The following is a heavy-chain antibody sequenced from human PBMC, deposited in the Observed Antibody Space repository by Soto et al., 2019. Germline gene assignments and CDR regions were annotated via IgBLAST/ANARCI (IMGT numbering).Heavy chain of an antibody. J-gene: IGHJ5*02. CDR2: INPIFGTA. CDR3: AAHHNYYDSSGYYYINWFDP. D-gene: IGHD3-22*01. V-gene: IGHV1-69*01. Sequence: QVQLVQSGAEVKKPGASVKVSCKASGYTFTGYYMHWVRQAPGQGLEWMGWINPIFGTANYAQKFQGRVTITADESTSTAYMELSSLRSEDTAVYYCAAHHNYYDSSGYYYINWFDPWGQGTLVTVSS. CDR1: GYTFTGYY.